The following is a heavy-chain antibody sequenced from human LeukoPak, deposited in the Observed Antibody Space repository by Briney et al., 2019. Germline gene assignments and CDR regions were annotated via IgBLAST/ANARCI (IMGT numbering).Heavy chain of an antibody. J-gene: IGHJ4*02. CDR3: TRGPSYSSSGFDY. CDR2: IRSKAYGGTT. Sequence: GGSLRLSCTASGFTFGDYAMSWFRQAPGKGLEWVGFIRSKAYGGTTDYAASVKGSFTISRDDSKSIAYLQMNSLKTEDTAVYYCTRGPSYSSSGFDYWGQGTLVTVSS. CDR1: GFTFGDYA. D-gene: IGHD6-13*01. V-gene: IGHV3-49*03.